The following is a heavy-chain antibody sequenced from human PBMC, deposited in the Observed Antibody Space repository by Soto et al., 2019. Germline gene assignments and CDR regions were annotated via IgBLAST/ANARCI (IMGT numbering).Heavy chain of an antibody. D-gene: IGHD5-12*01. CDR2: IKQDGRER. V-gene: IGHV3-7*05. Sequence: GGSLRLSCAASGFTFSSYSMSWVRQAPGKGLEWVANIKQDGRERNYVDSVKGRFTISRDNVRNSRYLQMDSLRAEDTAVYYCARESGFSSGKDYWGQGTLVTVSS. CDR3: ARESGFSSGKDY. J-gene: IGHJ4*02. CDR1: GFTFSSYS.